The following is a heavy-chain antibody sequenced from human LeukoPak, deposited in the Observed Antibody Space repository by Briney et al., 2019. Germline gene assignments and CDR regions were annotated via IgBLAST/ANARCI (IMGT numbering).Heavy chain of an antibody. CDR1: GGSISSSNYY. J-gene: IGHJ4*02. CDR3: ARGPTYQPIDY. CDR2: IHYSGTT. Sequence: SETLSLTCTVSGGSISSSNYYWGWIRQPPGKGLEWIASIHYSGTTYYNPSLKSRVTISVDTSKSHFSLNLNSVTAADTAVYYCARGPTYQPIDYWGQGTLVTVSS. D-gene: IGHD2-2*01. V-gene: IGHV4-39*02.